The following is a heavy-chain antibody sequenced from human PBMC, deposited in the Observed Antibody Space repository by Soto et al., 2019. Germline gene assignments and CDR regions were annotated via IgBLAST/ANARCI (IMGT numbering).Heavy chain of an antibody. CDR1: GGTFSSYA. CDR2: IIPIFGTA. D-gene: IGHD2-2*01. J-gene: IGHJ6*02. V-gene: IGHV1-69*13. CDR3: ATSYCISTSCYFYYYYYGMDV. Sequence: SVKVSCKASGGTFSSYAISWVRQAPGQGLEWMGGIIPIFGTANYAQKFQGRVTITADESTSTAYMELSSLRSEDTAVYYCATSYCISTSCYFYYYYYGMDVWGQGTTVTVSS.